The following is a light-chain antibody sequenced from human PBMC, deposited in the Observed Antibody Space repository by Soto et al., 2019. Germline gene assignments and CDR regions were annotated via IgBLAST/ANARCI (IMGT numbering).Light chain of an antibody. CDR2: DVS. J-gene: IGLJ3*02. Sequence: QSALTQPRSVSASPGQSVTISCTGTSSDVGSYKSVSWYQQFPGKAPKLIMYDVSKRPSGVPYRFSGSKSVNTVSLTISGLQADDESDYYCCSYAGSYSWVFGGGTQLTVL. CDR1: SSDVGSYKS. CDR3: CSYAGSYSWV. V-gene: IGLV2-11*01.